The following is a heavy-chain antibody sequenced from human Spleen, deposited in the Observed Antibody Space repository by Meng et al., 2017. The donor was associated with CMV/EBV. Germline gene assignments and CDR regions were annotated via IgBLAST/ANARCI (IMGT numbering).Heavy chain of an antibody. Sequence: GGSLRLSCAASGFTFSIYAMSWVRQAPGKGLEWVSGISGSGSSTYYADSVKGRFTISRDNSKNTLYLQMNSLRAEDTAVYYCAKDGVPAAMGYYYYYGMDVWGQGTTVTVSS. D-gene: IGHD2-2*01. J-gene: IGHJ6*02. CDR1: GFTFSIYA. CDR2: ISGSGSST. CDR3: AKDGVPAAMGYYYYYGMDV. V-gene: IGHV3-23*01.